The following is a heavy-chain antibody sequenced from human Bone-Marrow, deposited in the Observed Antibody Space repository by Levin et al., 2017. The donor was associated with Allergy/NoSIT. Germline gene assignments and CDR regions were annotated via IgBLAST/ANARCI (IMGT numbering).Heavy chain of an antibody. J-gene: IGHJ5*02. V-gene: IGHV3-30-3*01. CDR3: ATPGGYYETADSYKGYNFLDP. CDR1: GFTFNTYA. Sequence: GESLKISCAASGFTFNTYAMHWVRQAPGKGLEWVAVIGFAGSSQHYADSVKGRFTISRDNSKSTLYLQMNNLRVDDTAVYYCATPGGYYETADSYKGYNFLDPWGQGTLVTVSS. CDR2: IGFAGSSQ. D-gene: IGHD1-1*01.